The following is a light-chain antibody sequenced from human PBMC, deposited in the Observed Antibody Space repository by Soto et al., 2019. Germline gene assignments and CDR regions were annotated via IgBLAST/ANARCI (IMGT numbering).Light chain of an antibody. CDR2: AAS. J-gene: IGKJ1*01. CDR1: QSLSFN. CDR3: QQYYRWPQT. Sequence: EIVMTQSPATLSVSPGERATHSCRASQSLSFNLAWYQQKPGQAPRLLIYAASTRATGIPARFSGSGSGTEFTLTISSLQSEDFAVYYCQQYYRWPQTFGQGTKVEIK. V-gene: IGKV3-15*01.